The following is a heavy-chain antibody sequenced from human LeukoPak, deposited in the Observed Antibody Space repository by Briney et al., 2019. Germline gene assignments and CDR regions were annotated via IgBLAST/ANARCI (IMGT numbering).Heavy chain of an antibody. CDR2: IIPIFGTA. J-gene: IGHJ4*02. CDR3: ASWDDSSGHGYFDY. CDR1: GGTFSSYA. V-gene: IGHV1-69*13. Sequence: VASVNVSCKASGGTFSSYAISWVRQAPGQGLEWMGGIIPIFGTANYAQKFQGRVAITADESTSTAYMELSSLRSEDTAVYYCASWDDSSGHGYFDYWGQGTLVTVSS. D-gene: IGHD3-22*01.